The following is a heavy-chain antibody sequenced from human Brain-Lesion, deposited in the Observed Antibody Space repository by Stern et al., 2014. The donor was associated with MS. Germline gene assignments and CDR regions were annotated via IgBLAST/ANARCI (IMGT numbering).Heavy chain of an antibody. CDR2: TYDRSKWYY. CDR3: AKGYNWFDS. J-gene: IGHJ5*01. CDR1: GDSVSSNSAA. V-gene: IGHV6-1*01. Sequence: QVQLQQSGPGLMKPSQTLALTCAISGDSVSSNSAAWNWIRQSPSRGLEGLGRTYDRSKWYYQYAESVKSRITINADTSTNQFSLQLNSVTPEDTAVYLCAKGYNWFDSWGQGTVVTVS.